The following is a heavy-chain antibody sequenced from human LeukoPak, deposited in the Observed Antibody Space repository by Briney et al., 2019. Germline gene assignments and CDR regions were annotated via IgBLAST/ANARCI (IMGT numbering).Heavy chain of an antibody. CDR2: ISSSSRYI. Sequence: GGSLRLSCAASEFTFSSYSMNWVRQAPGKGLEWVSSISSSSRYIYYADSVKGRFTISRDNAKNSLYLQMNSLRAEDTAMYYCARGHADYYDSSGPLDYWGQGTLVTVSS. CDR1: EFTFSSYS. J-gene: IGHJ4*02. D-gene: IGHD3-22*01. CDR3: ARGHADYYDSSGPLDY. V-gene: IGHV3-21*01.